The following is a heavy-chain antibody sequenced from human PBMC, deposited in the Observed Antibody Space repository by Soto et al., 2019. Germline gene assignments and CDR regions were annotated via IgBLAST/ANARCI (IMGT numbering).Heavy chain of an antibody. CDR3: ARVGTSESFFDY. J-gene: IGHJ4*02. D-gene: IGHD7-27*01. CDR1: GFTVSGNR. V-gene: IGHV3-53*02. CDR2: LYSYGSA. Sequence: EVQLVETGGGLIQPGGSLRLSCVVSGFTVSGNRMTWVRQAPGQGLEWVSDLYSYGSANYADSVRGRFTISKDDSKNTLYLQMNNLRAEDTAVYYCARVGTSESFFDYWGQVTLVTVSP.